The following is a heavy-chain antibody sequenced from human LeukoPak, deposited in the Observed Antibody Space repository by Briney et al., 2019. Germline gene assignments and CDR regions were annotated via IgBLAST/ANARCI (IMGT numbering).Heavy chain of an antibody. D-gene: IGHD6-19*01. V-gene: IGHV1-46*01. CDR2: INPSGGST. Sequence: GASVKVSCKASGYTFTSYYMHWVRQAPGQGLEWMGIINPSGGSTSYAQKFQGRVTMTRDTSTSTVYMELSSLRSEDTAVYYCTTKYSSGWTVDYWGQGTLVTVSS. J-gene: IGHJ4*02. CDR1: GYTFTSYY. CDR3: TTKYSSGWTVDY.